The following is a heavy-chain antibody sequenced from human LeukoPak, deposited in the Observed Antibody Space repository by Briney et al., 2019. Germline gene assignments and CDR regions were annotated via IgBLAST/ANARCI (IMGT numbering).Heavy chain of an antibody. CDR2: IYSGGST. Sequence: GGSLRLSCAASGFTVSSNYMSWVRQAPGKGLEWVSVIYSGGSTYYADSVKGRFTISRHNSKNTLYLQMNSLRAEDTAVYYCARDRRGYSGYDPPRGYYYGMDVWGQGTTVTVSS. CDR3: ARDRRGYSGYDPPRGYYYGMDV. V-gene: IGHV3-53*04. D-gene: IGHD5-12*01. CDR1: GFTVSSNY. J-gene: IGHJ6*02.